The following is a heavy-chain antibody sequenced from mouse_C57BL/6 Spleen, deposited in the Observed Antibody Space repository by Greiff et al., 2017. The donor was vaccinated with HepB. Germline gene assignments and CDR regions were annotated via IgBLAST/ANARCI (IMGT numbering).Heavy chain of an antibody. Sequence: QVQLQQPGAELVKPGASVKLSCKASGYTFTSYWMHWVKQRPGQGLEWIGMIHPNSGSTNYNVKFKSKATLTVDKSSSTAYMQLSSLTSEDSAVYYCARRPSSYFDVWGTGTTVTVSS. J-gene: IGHJ1*03. V-gene: IGHV1-64*01. CDR3: ARRPSSYFDV. D-gene: IGHD6-1*01. CDR2: IHPNSGST. CDR1: GYTFTSYW.